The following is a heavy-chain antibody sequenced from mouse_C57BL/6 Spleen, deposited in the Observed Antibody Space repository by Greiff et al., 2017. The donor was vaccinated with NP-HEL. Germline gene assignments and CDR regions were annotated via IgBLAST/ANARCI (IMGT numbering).Heavy chain of an antibody. V-gene: IGHV1-26*01. J-gene: IGHJ2*01. CDR3: AREVGRYFDY. CDR2: INPNNGGT. CDR1: GYTFTDYY. Sequence: VQLQQSGPELVKPGASVKISCKASGYTFTDYYMNWVKQSHGKSLEWIGDINPNNGGTSYNQKFKGKATLTVDKSSSTAYMELRSLTSEDSAVYYSAREVGRYFDYWGQGTTLTVSS. D-gene: IGHD4-1*01.